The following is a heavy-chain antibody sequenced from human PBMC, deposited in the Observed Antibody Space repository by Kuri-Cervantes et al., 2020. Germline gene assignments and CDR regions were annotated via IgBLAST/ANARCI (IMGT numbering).Heavy chain of an antibody. J-gene: IGHJ4*02. CDR3: AKGENKPAVAEMRYYFDY. Sequence: GGSLRLSCAASGFTFSSYAMHWVRQAPGKGLEWVAVISYDGSNKYYADSVKGRFTISRDNSKNTLYLQMNSLRAEDTAVYYCAKGENKPAVAEMRYYFDYWGQGTLVTVSS. D-gene: IGHD6-19*01. CDR1: GFTFSSYA. V-gene: IGHV3-30-3*01. CDR2: ISYDGSNK.